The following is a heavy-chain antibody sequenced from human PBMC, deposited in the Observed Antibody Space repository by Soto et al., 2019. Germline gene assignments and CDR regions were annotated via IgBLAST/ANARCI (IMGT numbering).Heavy chain of an antibody. J-gene: IGHJ5*02. V-gene: IGHV4-31*03. CDR2: IYYSGST. D-gene: IGHD6-19*01. CDR3: AVGVAGTVSGWFDP. CDR1: GGSISSGGYY. Sequence: KPSETLSLTCTVSGGSISSGGYYWSWIRQHPGKGLEWIGYIYYSGSTYYNPSLKSRVTISVDTSKNQFSLKLSSVTAADTAVYYCAVGVAGTVSGWFDPWGQGTLVTVSS.